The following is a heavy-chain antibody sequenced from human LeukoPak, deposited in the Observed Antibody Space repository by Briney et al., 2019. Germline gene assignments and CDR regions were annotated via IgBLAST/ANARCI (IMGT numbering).Heavy chain of an antibody. Sequence: SETLSLTCAVYGGSFSGYYWSWIRQPPGKGLEWIGEIYHSGSTNYNPSLKSRVTISVDKSNNQFSLKLSSVTAADTAVYYCARGDRAFDAYIWGQGTMVTVSS. J-gene: IGHJ3*02. D-gene: IGHD3-16*01. V-gene: IGHV4-34*01. CDR3: ARGDRAFDAYI. CDR2: IYHSGST. CDR1: GGSFSGYY.